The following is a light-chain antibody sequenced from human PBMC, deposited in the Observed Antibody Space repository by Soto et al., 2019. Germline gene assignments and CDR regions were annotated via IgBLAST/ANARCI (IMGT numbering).Light chain of an antibody. V-gene: IGLV1-51*01. CDR2: DNN. CDR3: GTWDNSLSAGV. J-gene: IGLJ2*01. Sequence: QSVLTQPPSVSAAPGQKVTISCSGSSSNIGKNYVSWYQQLPGTAPKLLIYDNNKRPSGIPDRFSGSKSGTSATLGITGLQAGDEGDYYCGTWDNSLSAGVFGGGTKLTVL. CDR1: SSNIGKNY.